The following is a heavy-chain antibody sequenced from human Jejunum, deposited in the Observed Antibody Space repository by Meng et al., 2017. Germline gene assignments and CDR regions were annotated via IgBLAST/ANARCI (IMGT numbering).Heavy chain of an antibody. D-gene: IGHD2-15*01. CDR2: IHHGGDT. CDR1: GASSSSGYW. J-gene: IGHJ4*02. CDR3: ARNGAYSADH. Sequence: PRQAPGPSLGAPSGTRSLACAVSGASSSSGYWWIWVRQPPGKGLEWIGEIHHGGDTNYNPSLKSRVTISVDKSNNQYSLRLTSVTAADTAMYYCARNGAYSADHWGQGTLVTVSS. V-gene: IGHV4-4*02.